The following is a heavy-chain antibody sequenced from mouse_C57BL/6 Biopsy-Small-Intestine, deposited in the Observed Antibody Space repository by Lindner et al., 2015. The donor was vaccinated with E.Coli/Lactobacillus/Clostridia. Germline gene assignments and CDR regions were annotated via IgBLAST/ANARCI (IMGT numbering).Heavy chain of an antibody. Sequence: VQLQESGAELVKPGAPVKMSCKASGYTFTTYPIEWMKQNHGKSLEWIGNFHPYDDDTKYNEKFKGKATLTVEKSSSTVYLELSRLTSDDSAVYCCARGRGSNYYYFDYWGQGTTLTVSS. CDR2: FHPYDDDT. CDR3: ARGRGSNYYYFDY. J-gene: IGHJ2*01. CDR1: GYTFTTYP. V-gene: IGHV1-47*01. D-gene: IGHD1-1*01.